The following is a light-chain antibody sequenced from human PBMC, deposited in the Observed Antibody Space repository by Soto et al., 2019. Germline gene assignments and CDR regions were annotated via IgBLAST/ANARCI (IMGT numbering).Light chain of an antibody. CDR2: EAS. Sequence: DIQMTQSPSTLSASVGDRVTITCRASQSIKSWLAWYQQKPGKAPKLLIYEASSLESGVPSRFGGSGSGTEFTLTISSLQPDDFATYYCQQYNSYSWTFGQGTKV. CDR3: QQYNSYSWT. J-gene: IGKJ1*01. CDR1: QSIKSW. V-gene: IGKV1-5*03.